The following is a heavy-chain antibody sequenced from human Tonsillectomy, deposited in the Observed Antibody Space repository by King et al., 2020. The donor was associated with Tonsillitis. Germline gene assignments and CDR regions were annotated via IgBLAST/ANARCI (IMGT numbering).Heavy chain of an antibody. CDR1: GFTFSSYG. D-gene: IGHD3-3*01. Sequence: VQLVESGGGVVQPGRSLRLSCAASGFTFSSYGMHWVRQAPGKGLEWVAVISYDGSNKYYADSVKGRITISRDNSKNTLYLQMNSLRAEDTAVYYCAKDRGALYYDFWSGSGYDPWGRGTLVTVSS. CDR3: AKDRGALYYDFWSGSGYDP. J-gene: IGHJ2*01. CDR2: ISYDGSNK. V-gene: IGHV3-30*18.